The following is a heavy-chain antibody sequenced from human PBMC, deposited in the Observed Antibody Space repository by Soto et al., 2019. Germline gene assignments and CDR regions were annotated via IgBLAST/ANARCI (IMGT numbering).Heavy chain of an antibody. CDR2: ISTSGRRT. D-gene: IGHD6-19*01. CDR3: AWADRGGWYMD. CDR1: GFIFGTSA. V-gene: IGHV3-64*01. Sequence: EVQLVESGGGLVQPGGSLRLSFAASGFIFGTSAMHWFRQAPGKGLEYVSAISTSGRRTYYTNSVKGRFTISRDNSKNTLYLQMGSLRPEDMAVYYCAWADRGGWYMDWGQGTLVTVSS. J-gene: IGHJ4*02.